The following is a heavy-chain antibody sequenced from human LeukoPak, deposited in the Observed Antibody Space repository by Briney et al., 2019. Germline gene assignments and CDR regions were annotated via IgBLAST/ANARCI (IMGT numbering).Heavy chain of an antibody. CDR2: IYYSGST. V-gene: IGHV4-39*01. D-gene: IGHD3-16*02. CDR3: ARHDRSPPVKYYFDY. J-gene: IGHJ4*02. Sequence: PSQTLSLTCTVSGGSISSSSYYWGWIRQPPGKGLEWIGSIYYSGSTYYNPSLKSRVTISVDTSKNQFSLKLSSVTAADTAVYYCARHDRSPPVKYYFDYWGQGTLVTVSS. CDR1: GGSISSSSYY.